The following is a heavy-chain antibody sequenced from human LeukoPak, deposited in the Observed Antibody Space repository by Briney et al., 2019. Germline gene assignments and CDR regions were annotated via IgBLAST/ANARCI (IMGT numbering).Heavy chain of an antibody. CDR3: ARGGLYSSSSFFQH. D-gene: IGHD6-13*01. CDR2: TYHSGST. V-gene: IGHV4-4*02. Sequence: SGTLSLTCAVSGGSISSSNWWWWVRQPPGKGLEWIGETYHSGSTNYNPPLKSRVTISVDKSKNQFSLKLSSVTAADTAVYYCARGGLYSSSSFFQHWGQGTLVTVSS. J-gene: IGHJ1*01. CDR1: GGSISSSNW.